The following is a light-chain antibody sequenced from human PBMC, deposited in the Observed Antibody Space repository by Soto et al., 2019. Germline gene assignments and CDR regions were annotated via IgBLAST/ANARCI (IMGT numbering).Light chain of an antibody. CDR1: QSVVNSY. CDR2: RAS. V-gene: IGKV3-20*01. J-gene: IGKJ2*01. CDR3: QQYGSSPAYT. Sequence: EILLTQSPGTLSLSPGERATLSCRASQSVVNSYLAWYQHKPGQAPRLLISRASTRATGTPDRFSGSGSGTEFTLTISRLEPEDSAVYYCQQYGSSPAYTFGQGTKLEI.